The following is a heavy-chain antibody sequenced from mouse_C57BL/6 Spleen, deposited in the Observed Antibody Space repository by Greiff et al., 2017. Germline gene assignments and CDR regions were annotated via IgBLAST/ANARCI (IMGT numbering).Heavy chain of an antibody. D-gene: IGHD1-1*01. CDR3: ARMNGTPWFAY. CDR2: INPNNGGT. Sequence: VHVKQSGPELVKPGASVKISCKASGYTFTDYYMNWVKQSHGKSLEWIGDINPNNGGTSYNQKFKGKATLTVDKSSSTAYMELRSLTSEDSAVYYCARMNGTPWFAYWGQGTLVTVSA. V-gene: IGHV1-26*01. CDR1: GYTFTDYY. J-gene: IGHJ3*01.